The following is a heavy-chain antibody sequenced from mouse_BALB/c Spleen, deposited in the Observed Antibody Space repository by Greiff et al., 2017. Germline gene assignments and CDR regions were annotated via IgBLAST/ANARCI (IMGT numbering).Heavy chain of an antibody. J-gene: IGHJ4*01. V-gene: IGHV3-2*02. D-gene: IGHD3-3*01. CDR1: GYSITSDYA. CDR2: ISYSGST. CDR3: AREGDDAMDY. Sequence: EVQLVESGPGLVKPSQSLSLTCTVTGYSITSDYAWNWIRQSPGNLLEWMGYISYSGSTSYNPSLKSRISITRDTSTNPFFLQLNSVTTEDTATYYCAREGDDAMDYWGQGTSVTVSS.